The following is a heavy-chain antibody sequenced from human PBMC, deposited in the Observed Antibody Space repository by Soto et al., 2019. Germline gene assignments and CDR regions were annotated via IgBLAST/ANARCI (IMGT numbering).Heavy chain of an antibody. Sequence: QLHLQESGPGLVKPSETLSLTCDVSGASMSSDIYYWAWLRQPPGKGLEWIGSINYGGSPSIHFDWNFHFNSFSPGSGNIPVGPPKEQFLLNLVPGTAGDTAVYYWGGTSYFDGSGYYLGWFHPWGQGTLVTVSS. CDR3: GGTSYFDGSGYYLGWFHP. CDR1: GASMSSDIYY. J-gene: IGHJ5*02. D-gene: IGHD3-22*01. V-gene: IGHV4-39*01. CDR2: INYGGSPSIHFDWNF.